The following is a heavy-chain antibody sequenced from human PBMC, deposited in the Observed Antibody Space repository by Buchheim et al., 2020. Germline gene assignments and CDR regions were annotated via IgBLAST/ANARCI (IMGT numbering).Heavy chain of an antibody. J-gene: IGHJ4*02. Sequence: QVQLVQSGAEVKKPGASVKVSCKASGYTFTSYDINWVRQATGQGLEWMGWMNPNSGNTGYAQKFQGRVTMTRNTSISTAYMELSSLRSEDTAVYYCPPPCSTSCLWVIAARRRWEENFDYWGQGTL. CDR1: GYTFTSYD. CDR2: MNPNSGNT. D-gene: IGHD2-2*01. CDR3: PPPCSTSCLWVIAARRRWEENFDY. V-gene: IGHV1-8*01.